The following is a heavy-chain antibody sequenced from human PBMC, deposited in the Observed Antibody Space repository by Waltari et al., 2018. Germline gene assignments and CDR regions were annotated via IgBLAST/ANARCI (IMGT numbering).Heavy chain of an antibody. CDR3: AKDPLNKWSFVY. CDR1: GFTFSNYD. CDR2: ITANGSTT. Sequence: EVQLLESGGGLVQPGGSLRLSCVASGFTFSNYDMTWVRQAPGKGLGWVSSITANGSTTIYADSVKGRFTISRDTSKNTLYLQMNGLRADDTALYYCAKDPLNKWSFVYWGQGTLVTVSS. J-gene: IGHJ4*02. D-gene: IGHD1-26*01. V-gene: IGHV3-23*01.